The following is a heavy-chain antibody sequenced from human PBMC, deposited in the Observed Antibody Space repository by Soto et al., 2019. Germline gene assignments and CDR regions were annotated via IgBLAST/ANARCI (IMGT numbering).Heavy chain of an antibody. CDR2: IWYDGSNK. D-gene: IGHD5-12*01. Sequence: QVQLVESGGAVVQPGTSLRLSCTASGFTFSSYRMHWVRQAPGKGLERVAIIWYDGSNKFYVDSVKGRFAVSRDNSKNPVYLQMNSLTGEDTAVYYCARPRYSGDDPDALEIWGRGTLVTISS. J-gene: IGHJ3*02. CDR1: GFTFSSYR. CDR3: ARPRYSGDDPDALEI. V-gene: IGHV3-33*01.